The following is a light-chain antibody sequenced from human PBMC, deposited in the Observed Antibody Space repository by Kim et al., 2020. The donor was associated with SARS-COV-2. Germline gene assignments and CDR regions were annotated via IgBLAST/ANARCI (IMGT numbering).Light chain of an antibody. CDR2: DAS. Sequence: EIVLTQSPGTLSLSPGERATLSCRASQSVSSYLAWYQQKPGQAPRLLIYDASSRATGSPARFSGSGSGTDFTLTISSLEPEDFAVYYCQHRINWPRTFGPGTKVNIK. CDR3: QHRINWPRT. V-gene: IGKV3-11*01. CDR1: QSVSSY. J-gene: IGKJ3*01.